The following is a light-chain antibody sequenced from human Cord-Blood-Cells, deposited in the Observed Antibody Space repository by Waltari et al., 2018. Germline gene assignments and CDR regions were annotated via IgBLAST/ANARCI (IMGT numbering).Light chain of an antibody. J-gene: IGKJ4*01. CDR1: QSVSSY. CDR2: DAS. Sequence: EIVLTHSPATLSLSLGERATLPCRPSQSVSSYLAWYQQKPGQAPRPLIYDASNRATGIPARFSGSGSGTDFTLTISSLEPEDFAVYYCQQRSNWPPLTFGGGTKVEIK. V-gene: IGKV3-11*01. CDR3: QQRSNWPPLT.